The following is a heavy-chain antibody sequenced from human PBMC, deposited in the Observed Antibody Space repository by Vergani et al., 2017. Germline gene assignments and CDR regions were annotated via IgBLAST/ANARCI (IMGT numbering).Heavy chain of an antibody. Sequence: QVQLQESGPGVVKPSQTLSLTCAVSGGSISSGDHCWTWIRQRPGKGLEWIGYIFYSGSTNYNPSLKSRVTISVDTSKNQFSLKLSSVTAADTAVYYCARTIVGATPLFDYWGQGTLVTVSS. V-gene: IGHV4-31*11. CDR1: GGSISSGDHC. D-gene: IGHD1-26*01. CDR2: IFYSGST. CDR3: ARTIVGATPLFDY. J-gene: IGHJ4*02.